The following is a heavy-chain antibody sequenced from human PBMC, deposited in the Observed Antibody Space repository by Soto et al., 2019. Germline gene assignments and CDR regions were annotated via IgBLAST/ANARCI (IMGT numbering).Heavy chain of an antibody. Sequence: PGGSLRLSCSASGFTFTNYAIHWIRQAPGKGLEYVSAISSTGGSTYYADSVKGRFTISRDNSKNTVYLQMSSLRSEDSAVYYCEARYCSSTTCDEVDYWGQGTMVTVSS. D-gene: IGHD2-2*01. V-gene: IGHV3-64D*06. J-gene: IGHJ4*03. CDR3: EARYCSSTTCDEVDY. CDR2: ISSTGGST. CDR1: GFTFTNYA.